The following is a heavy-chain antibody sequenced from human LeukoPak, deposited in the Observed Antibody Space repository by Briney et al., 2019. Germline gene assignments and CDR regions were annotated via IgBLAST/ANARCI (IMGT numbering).Heavy chain of an antibody. J-gene: IGHJ4*02. CDR2: IWYDGNKK. V-gene: IGHV3-33*01. CDR1: GFPFSSYG. Sequence: GGSLRLSCAPSGFPFSSYGMHWVRQAPGKGVEWVAVIWYDGNKKYYADSVKGRFTISRDNSKNTLYLQMNSLRADDTAVYYCARDPGSSSGWGYFFDYWGQGALVTVSS. CDR3: ARDPGSSSGWGYFFDY. D-gene: IGHD6-19*01.